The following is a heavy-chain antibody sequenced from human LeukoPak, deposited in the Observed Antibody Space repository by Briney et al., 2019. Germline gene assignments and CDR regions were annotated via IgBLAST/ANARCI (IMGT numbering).Heavy chain of an antibody. CDR3: AKGPQTSPFTYYYGSGNLIAIYSQP. J-gene: IGHJ1*01. CDR2: ISGSGGST. CDR1: GFTFRSYA. V-gene: IGHV3-23*01. D-gene: IGHD3-10*01. Sequence: PGGSLRLSCTASGFTFRSYAMSGVRQAPGEGLEGGAAISGSGGSTYYAHSVKGLFTISRANSKTTLYLQMNRLRAAHTAVYYCAKGPQTSPFTYYYGSGNLIAIYSQPWGQGTLVTVSS.